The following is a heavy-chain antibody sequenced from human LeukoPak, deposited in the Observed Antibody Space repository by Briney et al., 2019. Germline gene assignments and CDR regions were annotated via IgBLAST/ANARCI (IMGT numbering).Heavy chain of an antibody. V-gene: IGHV6-1*01. D-gene: IGHD4-17*01. J-gene: IGHJ4*02. CDR1: GDSVSSNSVG. CDR2: TYYRSKWYN. Sequence: SQTLSLTCAISGDSVSSNSVGWHWIRQSPSRGLEWLGRTYYRSKWYNDYGASVKSRITFNSDTSKNQFSLQLSSVTPEDTAVYFCTRNKYYGSDYWGQGTLVTVSS. CDR3: TRNKYYGSDY.